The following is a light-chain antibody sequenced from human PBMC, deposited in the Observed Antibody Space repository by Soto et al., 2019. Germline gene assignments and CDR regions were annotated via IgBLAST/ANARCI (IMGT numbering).Light chain of an antibody. CDR2: GAS. CDR3: QQYGSSPSWT. Sequence: IVLTQSPGTLSLSPGERATLSCMSSQSVSSSYLAWYQQKPGQAPRLLIDGASSRATGIPDRFSGSGSGTDFTLTISRLEPEDFAVYYCQQYGSSPSWTFGQGTKV. J-gene: IGKJ1*01. CDR1: QSVSSSY. V-gene: IGKV3-20*01.